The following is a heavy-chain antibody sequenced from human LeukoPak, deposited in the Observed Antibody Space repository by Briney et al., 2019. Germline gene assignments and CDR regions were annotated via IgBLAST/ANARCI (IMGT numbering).Heavy chain of an antibody. D-gene: IGHD6-19*01. Sequence: GGSLRLSCAASGLTFSSYWMTWVRQAPGKGLEWVAIIKKDGSAKYYVDSVRGRFTISRDNAENSLYLQLNSLRAEDTAVYYCARGSGWAFDIWGQGTMVTVSS. J-gene: IGHJ3*02. CDR1: GLTFSSYW. V-gene: IGHV3-7*04. CDR2: IKKDGSAK. CDR3: ARGSGWAFDI.